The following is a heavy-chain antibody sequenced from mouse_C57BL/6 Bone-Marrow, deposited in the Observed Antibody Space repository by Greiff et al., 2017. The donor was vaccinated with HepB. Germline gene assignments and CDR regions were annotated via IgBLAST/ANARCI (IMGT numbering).Heavy chain of an antibody. J-gene: IGHJ3*01. Sequence: DVMLVESGGGLVKSGGSLKLSCAASGFTFSSYAMSWVRQTPEKRLEWVATISDGGSYTYYPDNVKGRFTISRDNAKNNLYLQMSHLKSEDTAMYYCARRYGNYGFAYWGQGTLVTVSA. CDR1: GFTFSSYA. CDR2: ISDGGSYT. V-gene: IGHV5-4*03. CDR3: ARRYGNYGFAY. D-gene: IGHD2-1*01.